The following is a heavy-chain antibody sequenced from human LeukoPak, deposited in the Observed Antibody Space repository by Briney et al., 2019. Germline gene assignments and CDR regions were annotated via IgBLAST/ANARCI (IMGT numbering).Heavy chain of an antibody. CDR1: GLTLTNYG. V-gene: IGHV3-74*01. J-gene: IGHJ4*02. CDR2: INNDGRST. Sequence: GGSLTLSCVASGLTLTNYGMMWLRQAPGKGRVWVSYINNDGRSTTYADSVKGRFTISRDNAKNTLYLQTNSLRAEDTAMYYCARNYNGMSYWGQGTLVIVSS. D-gene: IGHD1-14*01. CDR3: ARNYNGMSY.